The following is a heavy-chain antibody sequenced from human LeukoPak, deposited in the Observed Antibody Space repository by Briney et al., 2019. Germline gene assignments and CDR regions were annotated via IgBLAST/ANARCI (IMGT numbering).Heavy chain of an antibody. V-gene: IGHV3-23*01. CDR2: ISGSGGST. J-gene: IGHJ4*02. Sequence: QPGGSLRLSCAASGFTFSSYAMSWVRQAPGKGLEWVSAISGSGGSTYYADSVKGRFTISRDNSKNTLYLQMNSLRAEDTAVYYCAKGFYFLCSGGSCFKHYFDYWGQGTLVTVSS. CDR3: AKGFYFLCSGGSCFKHYFDY. D-gene: IGHD2-15*01. CDR1: GFTFSSYA.